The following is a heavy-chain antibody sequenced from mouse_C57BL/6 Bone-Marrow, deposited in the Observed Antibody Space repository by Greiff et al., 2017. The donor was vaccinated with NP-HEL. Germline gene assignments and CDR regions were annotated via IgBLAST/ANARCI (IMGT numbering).Heavy chain of an antibody. V-gene: IGHV5-9-1*02. Sequence: EVMLVESGEGLVKPGGSLKLSCAASGFTFSSYAMSWVRQTPEKRLEWVAYLSSGGDYIYYADTVKGRFTISRDNARNTLYLQMSSLKSEDTAMYYCTSYGNYPFAYWGQGTLVTVSA. D-gene: IGHD2-1*01. CDR2: LSSGGDYI. J-gene: IGHJ3*01. CDR3: TSYGNYPFAY. CDR1: GFTFSSYA.